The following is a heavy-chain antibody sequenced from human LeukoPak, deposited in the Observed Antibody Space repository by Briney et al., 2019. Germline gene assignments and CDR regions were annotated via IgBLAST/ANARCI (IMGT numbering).Heavy chain of an antibody. Sequence: GGSLRLSCAASGFTFSSYGMHWVRQAPGKGLEWVAFIRYDGSNKYYADSVKGRFTISRDNSKNTLYLQMNSLRAEDTAVYYCAKEAYSYGYDDAFDIWGQGTMVTVSS. CDR1: GFTFSSYG. J-gene: IGHJ3*02. CDR2: IRYDGSNK. D-gene: IGHD5-18*01. V-gene: IGHV3-30*02. CDR3: AKEAYSYGYDDAFDI.